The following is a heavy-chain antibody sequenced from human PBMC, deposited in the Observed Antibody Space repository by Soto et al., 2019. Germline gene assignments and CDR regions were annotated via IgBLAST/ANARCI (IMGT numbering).Heavy chain of an antibody. V-gene: IGHV1-46*01. CDR2: INPSGGST. CDR1: GYTFTSYY. D-gene: IGHD1-26*01. J-gene: IGHJ6*02. Sequence: ASVKVSCKASGYTFTSYYMHWVRQAPGQGLEWMGIINPSGGSTSYAQKFQGRVTMTRDTSTSTVYMELSSLRSEDTAVYYCARDLSGNFYYYYGMDVWGQGSTVTVS. CDR3: ARDLSGNFYYYYGMDV.